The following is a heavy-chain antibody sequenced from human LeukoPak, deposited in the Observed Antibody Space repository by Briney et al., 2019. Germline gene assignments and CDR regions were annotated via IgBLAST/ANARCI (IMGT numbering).Heavy chain of an antibody. V-gene: IGHV4-59*01. CDR1: GASISSYY. D-gene: IGHD5-24*01. Sequence: SEILSLTCTVSGASISSYYWSWIRQPPGKGLEWIGYIYYSGSTNYNPSLKSRVIISVDTSKNQFSLKLSSVTAADTAVYYCARAGDGYNPLNYWGQGTLVTVSS. J-gene: IGHJ4*02. CDR3: ARAGDGYNPLNY. CDR2: IYYSGST.